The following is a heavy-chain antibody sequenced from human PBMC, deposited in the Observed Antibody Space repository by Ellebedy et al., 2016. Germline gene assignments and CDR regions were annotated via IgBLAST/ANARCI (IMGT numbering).Heavy chain of an antibody. CDR2: IKQAGSEK. J-gene: IGHJ4*02. Sequence: GGSLRLSCAASGFTFSSYWMSWVRQAPGSGLEWVANIKQAGSEKYYVDSVKGRFTISRDNAKNSLYLQMNSLRAEDTAVYYCAGRGYCANGVCSGYFDYWGQGTLVTVSS. CDR3: AGRGYCANGVCSGYFDY. CDR1: GFTFSSYW. D-gene: IGHD2-8*01. V-gene: IGHV3-7*01.